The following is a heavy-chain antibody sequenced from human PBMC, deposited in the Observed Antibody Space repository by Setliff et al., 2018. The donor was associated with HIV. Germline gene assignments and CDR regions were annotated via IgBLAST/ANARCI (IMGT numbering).Heavy chain of an antibody. Sequence: PGGSLRLSCAASGFTFTTDAMNWVRQAPGKGLEWVAFIRYDGSNKYYADSVKGRFTISRDNSKNTLYLQMNSLRAEDTAVYYCAKDHATSSWFTALLDYWGQGQWSPSPQ. J-gene: IGHJ4*02. CDR1: GFTFTTDA. D-gene: IGHD6-13*01. CDR3: AKDHATSSWFTALLDY. CDR2: IRYDGSNK. V-gene: IGHV3-30*02.